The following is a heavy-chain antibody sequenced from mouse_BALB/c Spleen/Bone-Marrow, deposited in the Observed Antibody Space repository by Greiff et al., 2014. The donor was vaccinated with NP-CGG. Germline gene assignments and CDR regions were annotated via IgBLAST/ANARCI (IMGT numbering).Heavy chain of an antibody. D-gene: IGHD2-10*02. CDR1: GYTFSGYW. Sequence: VKVVESGAELMKPGASVKISCKATGYTFSGYWIEWVKQRPGHGLEWIGEIIPGSNNTIYNENFKGKATFTADTSSNTAYMQLSSLTSEDSAVYYCARSQYGNLHPFAYWGQGTLVTVSA. CDR3: ARSQYGNLHPFAY. CDR2: IIPGSNNT. V-gene: IGHV1-9*01. J-gene: IGHJ3*01.